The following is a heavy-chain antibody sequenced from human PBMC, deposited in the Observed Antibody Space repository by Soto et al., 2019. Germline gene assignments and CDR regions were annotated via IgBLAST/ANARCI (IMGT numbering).Heavy chain of an antibody. CDR3: ARDLTSVRGS. D-gene: IGHD3-10*01. Sequence: QVQMVQSGAEVKKPGSSASVSCKVSGGTFSRHSISWVRQAPGQGLEWMGGIIPIFDATQYAQKFQGRLTITADEATSTFHMALSGLTPDDTAISDGARDLTSVRGSWGQGTLVTVS. CDR2: IIPIFDAT. CDR1: GGTFSRHS. V-gene: IGHV1-69*01. J-gene: IGHJ4*02.